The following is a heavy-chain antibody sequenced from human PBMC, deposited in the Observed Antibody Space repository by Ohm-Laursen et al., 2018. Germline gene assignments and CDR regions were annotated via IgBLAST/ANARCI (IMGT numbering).Heavy chain of an antibody. J-gene: IGHJ4*02. V-gene: IGHV3-9*01. CDR1: GFTFDDYA. D-gene: IGHD6-19*01. CDR3: AKDMGYSSGWYPDY. Sequence: RSLRLSCAASGFTFDDYAMHWVRQAPGKGLEWVSGISWNSGSIGYADSVKGRFTISRDNAKNSLYLQMNSLRAEDTALYYCAKDMGYSSGWYPDYWGQGTLVTVSS. CDR2: ISWNSGSI.